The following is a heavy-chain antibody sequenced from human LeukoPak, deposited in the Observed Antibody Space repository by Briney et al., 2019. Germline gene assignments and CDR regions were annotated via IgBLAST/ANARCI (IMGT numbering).Heavy chain of an antibody. CDR3: VITAGWTTPTDH. V-gene: IGHV3-11*04. J-gene: IGHJ5*02. CDR2: ISKSGDTM. Sequence: GGSLRLSCAASGITFSDYYMSWTRQAPGKGLEWLSYISKSGDTMYYADSVRGRFTISRDNARNSLYLQMNSLTVADTATYYCVITAGWTTPTDHWGQGALVTVSS. CDR1: GITFSDYY. D-gene: IGHD1-14*01.